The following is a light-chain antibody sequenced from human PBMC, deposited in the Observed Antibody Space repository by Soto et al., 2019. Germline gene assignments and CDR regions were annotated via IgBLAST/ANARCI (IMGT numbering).Light chain of an antibody. CDR2: EVS. J-gene: IGLJ1*01. V-gene: IGLV2-8*01. CDR3: SSYAGSNNLRV. Sequence: SVLTQPPSASGSPGQSVTISCTGTSSDVGGYNYVSWYQQHPGKAPKLMIYEVSKRPSGVPDRLSGSKSGNTPSLTVSGLQAEDEADYYCSSYAGSNNLRVFGTGTKVTVL. CDR1: SSDVGGYNY.